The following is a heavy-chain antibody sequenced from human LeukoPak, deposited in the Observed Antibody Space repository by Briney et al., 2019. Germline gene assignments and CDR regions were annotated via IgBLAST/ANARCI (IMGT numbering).Heavy chain of an antibody. D-gene: IGHD4-23*01. CDR2: IIDTGST. CDR3: AQTNGGNSPP. V-gene: IGHV4-34*12. Sequence: PSETLSLTCAVYGGSFSGYYWTWIRQPPGKGLEWIGEIIDTGSTKYNSSLKSRVTISVDTSKNQFSLSLDSVTAADTAVYYCAQTNGGNSPPWGQGTLVTVSS. CDR1: GGSFSGYY. J-gene: IGHJ5*02.